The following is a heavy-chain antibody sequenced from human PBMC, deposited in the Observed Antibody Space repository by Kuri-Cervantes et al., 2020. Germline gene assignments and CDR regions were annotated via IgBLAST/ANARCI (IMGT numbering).Heavy chain of an antibody. CDR1: GFTFSNAW. Sequence: GESLKISCAASGFTFSNAWMSWVRQAPGKGLEWVGRIKSKTDGGTTDYAAPVKGRFTISRDDSKNTLYLQMNSLEIEDTAVYYCTTDSHHYYDSGGYGYWGQGTLVTVSS. D-gene: IGHD3-22*01. V-gene: IGHV3-15*01. CDR2: IKSKTDGGTT. CDR3: TTDSHHYYDSGGYGY. J-gene: IGHJ4*02.